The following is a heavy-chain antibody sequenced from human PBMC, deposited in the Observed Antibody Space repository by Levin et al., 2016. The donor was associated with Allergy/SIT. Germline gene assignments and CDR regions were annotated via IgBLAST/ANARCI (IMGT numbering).Heavy chain of an antibody. CDR3: ARGGAAAGSTNYYYYGMDV. J-gene: IGHJ6*02. CDR1: GGSISSYY. Sequence: SETLSLTCTVSGGSISSYYWSWIRQPPGKGLEWIGYIYYSGSTNYNPSLKSRVTISVDTSKNQFSLKLSSVTAADTAVYYCARGGAAAGSTNYYYYGMDVWGQGTTVTVSS. D-gene: IGHD6-13*01. CDR2: IYYSGST. V-gene: IGHV4-59*01.